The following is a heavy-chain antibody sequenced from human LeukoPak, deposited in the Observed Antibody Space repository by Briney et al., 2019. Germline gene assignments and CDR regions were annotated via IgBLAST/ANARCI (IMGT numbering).Heavy chain of an antibody. Sequence: PGGSLRLSCEASGFLFEEYGMSWIRQRPGKGLEWVAGISWNGLSIHYADSVKGRITISRDDAKKSLFLHMDGLSAEDTAFYYCARRGGYCSGDCYPDNWGQGTLVIVSS. CDR1: GFLFEEYG. J-gene: IGHJ4*02. D-gene: IGHD2-21*02. V-gene: IGHV3-20*04. CDR3: ARRGGYCSGDCYPDN. CDR2: ISWNGLSI.